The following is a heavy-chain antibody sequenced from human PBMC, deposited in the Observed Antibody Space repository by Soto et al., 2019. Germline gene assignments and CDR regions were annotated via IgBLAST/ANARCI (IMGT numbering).Heavy chain of an antibody. Sequence: GASVKVSCKASGYTFTGYYMHWVRQAPGQGLEWMGWINPNSGGTNYAQKFQGWVTMTRDTSISTAYMELSRLRSDDTAVYYCARDRPIAPHYDESPPRLLHGMDVWGQGTTVTVSS. CDR2: INPNSGGT. D-gene: IGHD3-3*01. CDR1: GYTFTGYY. CDR3: ARDRPIAPHYDESPPRLLHGMDV. V-gene: IGHV1-2*04. J-gene: IGHJ6*02.